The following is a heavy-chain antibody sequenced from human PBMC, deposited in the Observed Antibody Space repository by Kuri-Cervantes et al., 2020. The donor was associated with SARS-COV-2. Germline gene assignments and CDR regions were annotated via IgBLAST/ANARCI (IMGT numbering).Heavy chain of an antibody. CDR2: IIPIFGTA. Sequence: SVKVSCKASGGTFSSYAISWVRQAPGQGLEWMGGIIPIFGTANYAQKLRGRVTMTTDTSTSTAYMELRSLRSDDTAVYYCARDAPMVRGAPHDYWGQGTLVTVSS. D-gene: IGHD3-10*01. J-gene: IGHJ4*02. V-gene: IGHV1-69*05. CDR1: GGTFSSYA. CDR3: ARDAPMVRGAPHDY.